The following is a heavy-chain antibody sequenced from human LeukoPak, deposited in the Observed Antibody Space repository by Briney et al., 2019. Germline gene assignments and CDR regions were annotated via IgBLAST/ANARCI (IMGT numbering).Heavy chain of an antibody. CDR3: TRGAWEWNYYYYMDV. J-gene: IGHJ6*03. V-gene: IGHV3-30*03. Sequence: PGRSLRLSCAASGFTFSSYGMHWVRQAPGKGLEWVAVISYDGSNKYYADSVKGRFTISRDNSKNTLYLQMNSLRPEDTAVYYCTRGAWEWNYYYYMDVWGKGTPVTISS. CDR1: GFTFSSYG. D-gene: IGHD3-3*01. CDR2: ISYDGSNK.